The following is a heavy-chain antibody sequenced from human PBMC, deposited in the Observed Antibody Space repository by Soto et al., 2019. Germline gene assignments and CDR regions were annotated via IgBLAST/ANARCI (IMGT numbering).Heavy chain of an antibody. D-gene: IGHD2-2*01. V-gene: IGHV1-69*01. CDR1: GGTFSSYA. J-gene: IGHJ4*02. CDR2: IIPIFGTA. Sequence: QVQLVQSGAEVKKPGSSVKVSCKASGGTFSSYAISWVRQAPGQGLEWMGGIIPIFGTANYAQKFQGRVTITADESTSTAYMELSSLRSEDTAVYYCARVPAAIVTPFSSSWFDYWGQGTLVTVSS. CDR3: ARVPAAIVTPFSSSWFDY.